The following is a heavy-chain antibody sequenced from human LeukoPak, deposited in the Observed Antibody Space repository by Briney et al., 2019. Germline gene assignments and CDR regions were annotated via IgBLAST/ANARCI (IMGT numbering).Heavy chain of an antibody. D-gene: IGHD4-17*01. J-gene: IGHJ4*02. CDR1: GGTFSSYA. CDR3: ASLTTVTTGDDY. CDR2: LVPIFGTA. Sequence: SVKVSCKASGGTFSSYAISWVRQAPGQGLEWMGRLVPIFGTANYAQKFQGRVTITTDESTSTAYMELSSLRSEDTAVYYCASLTTVTTGDDYWGQGTLVTVSS. V-gene: IGHV1-69*05.